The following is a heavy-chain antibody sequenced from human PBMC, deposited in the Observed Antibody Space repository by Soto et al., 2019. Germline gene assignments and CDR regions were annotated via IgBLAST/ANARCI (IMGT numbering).Heavy chain of an antibody. V-gene: IGHV4-34*01. CDR1: GGSFSGYY. CDR2: INHSGST. J-gene: IGHJ6*03. D-gene: IGHD2-2*02. CDR3: ARKRGYCTSTSCYNYYSYMDV. Sequence: PSETLSLTCPVYGGSFSGYYWRWIRQPPGKGLEWIGEINHSGSTNYNPSLKSRVTISVDTSKNQFSLKLSSVTAADTAVYYCARKRGYCTSTSCYNYYSYMDVWGKGTTVTVSS.